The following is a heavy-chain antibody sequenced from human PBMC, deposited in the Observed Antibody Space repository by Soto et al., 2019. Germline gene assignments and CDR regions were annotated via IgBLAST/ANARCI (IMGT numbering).Heavy chain of an antibody. CDR3: ARSTLVVLNYFES. CDR1: GGTFRNYP. J-gene: IGHJ4*02. V-gene: IGHV1-69*02. D-gene: IGHD1-1*01. Sequence: QVQLVQSGTEVKKPGSSVKVSCKASGGTFRNYPINWVRQAPGQGLEWMGSIFPLTDIPDYAQNFQARLTISADKSTSTAYMELSGLTSHDTAMYFCARSTLVVLNYFESWGQGTLVTVSS. CDR2: IFPLTDIP.